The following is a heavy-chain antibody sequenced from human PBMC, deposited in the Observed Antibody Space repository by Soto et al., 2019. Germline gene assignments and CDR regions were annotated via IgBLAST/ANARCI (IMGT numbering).Heavy chain of an antibody. CDR2: IYYSGTT. J-gene: IGHJ3*02. CDR3: ARRWYYYGSGGAFDI. CDR1: GGSLTTGSNSYY. V-gene: IGHV4-39*02. D-gene: IGHD3-10*01. Sequence: QLQLQESGPGLVQPSETLSLTCTISGGSLTTGSNSYYWDWIRQPPGKGLEWIGTIYYSGTTYYNPSLKRRVIISVDKSQNHFSLQLDSVTAADTAVYYCARRWYYYGSGGAFDIWGQGSMVTVSS.